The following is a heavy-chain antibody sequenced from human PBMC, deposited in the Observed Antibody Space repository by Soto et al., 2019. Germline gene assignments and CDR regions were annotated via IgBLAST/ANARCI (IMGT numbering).Heavy chain of an antibody. V-gene: IGHV4-39*01. CDR1: GGSISSNY. CDR2: IYYSGST. J-gene: IGHJ6*02. Sequence: PSETLSLTCTVSGGSISSNYWGWIRQPPGKGLEWIGSIYYSGSTYYNPSLKSRVTISVDTSKNQFSLKLSSVTAADTAVYYCARTTMVRGVITRFDYYYYGMDVWGQGTTVTVSS. D-gene: IGHD3-10*01. CDR3: ARTTMVRGVITRFDYYYYGMDV.